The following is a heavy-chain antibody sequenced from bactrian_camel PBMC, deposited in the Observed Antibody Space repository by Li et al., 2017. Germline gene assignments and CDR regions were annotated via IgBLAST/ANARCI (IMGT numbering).Heavy chain of an antibody. V-gene: IGHV3S53*01. Sequence: HVQLVESGGGSVQAGGSLRLACEASDNVSKYYMAWFRQAPGKEREGVAAIDKSGSPTYSYSVMGRFTIVKDNVKNTLYLQMDNLKPEDTAMYYCAANFGPYCSAPYLARRANFLGRGTQV. J-gene: IGHJ4*01. CDR2: IDKSGSP. D-gene: IGHD2*01. CDR1: DNVSKYY.